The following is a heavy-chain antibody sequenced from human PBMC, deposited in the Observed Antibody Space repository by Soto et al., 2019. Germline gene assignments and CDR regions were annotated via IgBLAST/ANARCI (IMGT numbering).Heavy chain of an antibody. D-gene: IGHD3-22*01. CDR1: GFTVRSNN. CDR2: IYSGGST. J-gene: IGHJ3*02. V-gene: IGHV3-53*01. CDR3: ATTRNDYDNPGAFDS. Sequence: GESLRLSCAASGFTVRSNNMSWVRQAPRKGLEWVSVIYSGGSTYYADSVKGRFTISRDNSKDTLYLQMNSLRAEDTAVYYCATTRNDYDNPGAFDSCGKGTMVTV.